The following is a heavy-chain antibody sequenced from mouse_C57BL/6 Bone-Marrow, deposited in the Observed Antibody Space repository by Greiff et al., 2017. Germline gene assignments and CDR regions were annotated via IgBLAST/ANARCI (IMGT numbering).Heavy chain of an antibody. D-gene: IGHD2-4*01. CDR2: INPGSGGT. CDR1: GYAFTNYL. CDR3: ARGEGIYYDYEGFAY. Sequence: QVHVKQSGAELVRPGTSVKVSCKASGYAFTNYLIEWVKQRPGQGLEWIGVINPGSGGTNYNEKFKGKATLTADKSSSTAYMQLSSLTSEDSAVYFCARGEGIYYDYEGFAYWGQGTLVTVSA. J-gene: IGHJ3*01. V-gene: IGHV1-54*01.